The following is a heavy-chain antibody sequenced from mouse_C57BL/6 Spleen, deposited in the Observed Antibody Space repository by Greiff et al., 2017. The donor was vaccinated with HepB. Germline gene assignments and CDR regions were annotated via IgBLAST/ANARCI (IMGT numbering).Heavy chain of an antibody. D-gene: IGHD2-3*01. CDR2: IYPGSGNT. CDR3: ARNYDGYYPAWFAY. J-gene: IGHJ3*01. V-gene: IGHV1-76*01. CDR1: GYTFTDYY. Sequence: VKLMESGAELVRPGASVKLSCKASGYTFTDYYINWVKQRPGQGLEWIARIYPGSGNTYYNEKFKGKATLTAEKSSSTAYMQLSSLTSEDSAVYFCARNYDGYYPAWFAYWGQGTLVTVSA.